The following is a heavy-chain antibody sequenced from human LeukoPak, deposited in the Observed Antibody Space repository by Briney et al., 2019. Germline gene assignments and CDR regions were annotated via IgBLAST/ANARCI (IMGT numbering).Heavy chain of an antibody. J-gene: IGHJ4*02. D-gene: IGHD1-1*01. V-gene: IGHV3-7*01. CDR3: ARDGYNSFDYFDY. CDR1: GFTFSSYW. Sequence: PGGSLRLSCAASGFTFSSYWMSWVRQAPGKGLEWVANIKQDGSEKYYVDSVKGRFTISRDNAKNSLYLQMNSLRAEDTAMYYCARDGYNSFDYFDYWGQGTLVTVSS. CDR2: IKQDGSEK.